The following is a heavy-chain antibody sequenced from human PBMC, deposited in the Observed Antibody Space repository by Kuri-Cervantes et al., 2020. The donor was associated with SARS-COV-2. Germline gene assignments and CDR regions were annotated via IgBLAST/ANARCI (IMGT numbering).Heavy chain of an antibody. J-gene: IGHJ4*02. V-gene: IGHV4-61*09. CDR2: IYTTGST. CDR3: ARDVKQDYGGLYY. D-gene: IGHD4-17*01. Sequence: SETLSLTCTVSGDPMSSGNYYWSWIRQPAGKGLEWIGHIYTTGSTNYNPSLKSRVTISVDTSKNQFSLKLSSVTAADTAVYYCARDVKQDYGGLYYWGQGTLVTVSS. CDR1: GDPMSSGNYY.